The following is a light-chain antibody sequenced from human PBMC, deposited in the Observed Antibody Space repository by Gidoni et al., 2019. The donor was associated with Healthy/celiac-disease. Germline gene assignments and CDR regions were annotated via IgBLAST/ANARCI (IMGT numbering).Light chain of an antibody. Sequence: SSALTQDPAVSVASGQTVRNTLQGDSLRSYYACWYQQKPGPAPVLVIYGKNKRHSGIPDRFSGSSSENTATLTITGAQAEDEADYYYNSRDSSSNHLVFGGGTKLTVL. CDR2: GKN. CDR3: NSRDSSSNHLV. J-gene: IGLJ3*02. V-gene: IGLV3-19*01. CDR1: SLRSYY.